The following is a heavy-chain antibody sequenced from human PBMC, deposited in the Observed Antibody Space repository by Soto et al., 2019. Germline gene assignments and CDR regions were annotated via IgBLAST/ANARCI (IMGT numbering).Heavy chain of an antibody. J-gene: IGHJ6*02. D-gene: IGHD3-3*01. CDR1: GVTFSSYA. V-gene: IGHV1-69*13. Sequence: SVKVSCKASGVTFSSYAISWVRQAPGQGLEWMGGIIPIFGTANYAQKFQGRVTITADESTSTAYMELSSLRSEDTAVYYCASLSINYDFWSGYPTDYYYGMDVWGQGTTVTVSS. CDR3: ASLSINYDFWSGYPTDYYYGMDV. CDR2: IIPIFGTA.